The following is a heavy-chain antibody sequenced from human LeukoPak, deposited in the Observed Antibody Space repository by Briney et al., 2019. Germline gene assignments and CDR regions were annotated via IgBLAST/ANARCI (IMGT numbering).Heavy chain of an antibody. CDR1: GYTFTSYD. V-gene: IGHV1-8*01. D-gene: IGHD3-10*01. J-gene: IGHJ5*02. CDR3: ARGRRWFLGMVRGVTRFDP. Sequence: ASVKVSCKASGYTFTSYDINWVRQATGQGLEWMGWMNPNSGNADYAQKFQGRVTMTRNTSISTAYMELSSLRSDDTAVYYCARGRRWFLGMVRGVTRFDPWGQGTLVTVSS. CDR2: MNPNSGNA.